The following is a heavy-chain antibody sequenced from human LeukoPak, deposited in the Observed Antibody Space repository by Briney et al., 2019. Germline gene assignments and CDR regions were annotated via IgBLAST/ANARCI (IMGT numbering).Heavy chain of an antibody. V-gene: IGHV1-69*04. D-gene: IGHD2-2*01. CDR3: AAPRRGYCSSTSCSVFDY. CDR2: IIPTLDVA. J-gene: IGHJ4*02. Sequence: GASVKVSCKASGDNFSSYVITWVRQAPGQGLEWMGRIIPTLDVANFAQKFKGRVTITADKFTNTAHLELSSLRSEDTAVYYCAAPRRGYCSSTSCSVFDYWGQGTLVTVSS. CDR1: GDNFSSYV.